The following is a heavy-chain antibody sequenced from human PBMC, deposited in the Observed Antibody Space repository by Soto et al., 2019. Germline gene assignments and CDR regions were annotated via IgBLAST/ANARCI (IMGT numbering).Heavy chain of an antibody. CDR3: ARMGDFWSGPGELDP. V-gene: IGHV4-39*01. CDR2: VYYNGFT. D-gene: IGHD3-3*01. J-gene: IGHJ5*02. CDR1: GGSIGSISYY. Sequence: SETLCLSWTVSGGSIGSISYYWVWIRQSPGKGLEWIGSVYYNGFTYYNPSLKSRVTISVDTSKNQFSLKLTSVTAADTAVYYCARMGDFWSGPGELDPWGQGTLVTVSS.